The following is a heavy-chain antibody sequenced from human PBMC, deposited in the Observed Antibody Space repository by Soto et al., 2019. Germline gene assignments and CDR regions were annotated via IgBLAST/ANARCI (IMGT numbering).Heavy chain of an antibody. CDR2: ISYDGSNK. J-gene: IGHJ4*02. CDR1: GFTFSSYG. V-gene: IGHV3-30*18. CDR3: AKGDQYGDFDY. D-gene: IGHD4-17*01. Sequence: PGGSLRLSCASSGFTFSSYGMHWVRQAPGKGLEWVAVISYDGSNKYYADSVKGRFTISRDNSKNTLYLQMNSLRAEDTAVYYCAKGDQYGDFDYWGQGTLVTVSS.